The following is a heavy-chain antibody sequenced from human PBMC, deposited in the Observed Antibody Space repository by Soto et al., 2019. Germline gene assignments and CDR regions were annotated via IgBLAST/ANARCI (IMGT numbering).Heavy chain of an antibody. Sequence: QVQLVQSGAEVKKPGSSVKVSCKASGGTFSSYAISWVRQAPGQGLEWMGGIIPIFGTANYAQKFQGRVTITADESTSTAYMGLSSLRSEDTAVYYCATDRGDYDILTGDYYYYGMDVWGQGTTVTVSS. CDR1: GGTFSSYA. J-gene: IGHJ6*02. V-gene: IGHV1-69*12. CDR3: ATDRGDYDILTGDYYYYGMDV. D-gene: IGHD3-9*01. CDR2: IIPIFGTA.